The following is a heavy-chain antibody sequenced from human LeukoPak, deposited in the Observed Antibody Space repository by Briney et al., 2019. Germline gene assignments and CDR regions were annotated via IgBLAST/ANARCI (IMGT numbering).Heavy chain of an antibody. V-gene: IGHV3-23*01. Sequence: GGSLRLSCAASGFTFSSYAMSWVRQAPGKGQERVSAISGSGGSTYYADSVKGRFTISRDNSKNTLYLQMNSLRAEDTAVYYCAKGGEQWLVFDWFDPWGQGTLVTVSS. CDR2: ISGSGGST. CDR1: GFTFSSYA. J-gene: IGHJ5*02. CDR3: AKGGEQWLVFDWFDP. D-gene: IGHD6-19*01.